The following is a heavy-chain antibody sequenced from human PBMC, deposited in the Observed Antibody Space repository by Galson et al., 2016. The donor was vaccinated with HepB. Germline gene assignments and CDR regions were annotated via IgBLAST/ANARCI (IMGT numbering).Heavy chain of an antibody. CDR1: GFRFSDYG. V-gene: IGHV3-33*01. CDR3: ARAPETGYDFWSGYADF. J-gene: IGHJ4*02. Sequence: SLRLSCAASGFRFSDYGMHWVRQAPGRGLEWVALVWFDGSKKFYADSVKGRFTISRDNAKNTLFLQMNSLGVEDSAVYYCARAPETGYDFWSGYADFWGQGNLVTVSS. CDR2: VWFDGSKK. D-gene: IGHD3-3*01.